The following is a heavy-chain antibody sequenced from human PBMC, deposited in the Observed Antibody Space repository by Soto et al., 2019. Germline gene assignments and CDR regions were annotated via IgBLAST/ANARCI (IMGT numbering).Heavy chain of an antibody. V-gene: IGHV3-7*01. Sequence: GGSLRLSCAASGFIFSSYWMSWVRQAPGKGLEWVANIKQDGSEKNYVDSVKGRFTISRDNAENSLYLQMNSLRAEDTAVYYCVPGFEFWGQGPLVTVSS. CDR3: VPGFEF. CDR2: IKQDGSEK. CDR1: GFIFSSYW. J-gene: IGHJ4*02.